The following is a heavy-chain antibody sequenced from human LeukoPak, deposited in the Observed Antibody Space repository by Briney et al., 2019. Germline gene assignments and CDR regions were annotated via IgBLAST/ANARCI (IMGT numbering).Heavy chain of an antibody. CDR3: ARGLSYSSSWYAVGWFDP. V-gene: IGHV4-34*01. CDR1: GGSFSGYY. Sequence: SETLSLTCAVYGGSFSGYYWGWIRQPPGKGLGWIGEINHSGSTNYNPSLKSRVTISVDTSKNQFSLKLSSVTAADTAVYYCARGLSYSSSWYAVGWFDPWGQGTLVTVSS. J-gene: IGHJ5*02. CDR2: INHSGST. D-gene: IGHD6-13*01.